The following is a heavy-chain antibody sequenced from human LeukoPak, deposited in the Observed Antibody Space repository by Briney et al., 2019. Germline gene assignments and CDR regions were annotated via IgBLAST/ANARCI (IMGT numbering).Heavy chain of an antibody. CDR3: ARVKGGSYLLDY. Sequence: GGSLRLSCAASGFTFSSYGMHWVRQAPGKGLEWVAVIWYDGSNKYYADSVKGRFTISRDNSKNTLYLQMNSLRAEDTAVYYCARVKGGSYLLDYWGQGTLVTVSS. CDR1: GFTFSSYG. D-gene: IGHD1-26*01. V-gene: IGHV3-33*01. CDR2: IWYDGSNK. J-gene: IGHJ4*02.